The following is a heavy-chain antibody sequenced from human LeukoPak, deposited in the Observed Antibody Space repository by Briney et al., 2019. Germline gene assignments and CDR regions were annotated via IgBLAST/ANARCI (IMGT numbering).Heavy chain of an antibody. J-gene: IGHJ6*03. V-gene: IGHV3-21*01. CDR1: GFTFSSYS. Sequence: PGGSLRLSCAASGFTFSSYSMNWVRQAPGKGLEWVSSISSSSSYIYYADSVKGRFTISRDNAKNSLYLQMNSLRAEDTAVYYCARSLIAIFGVVTMGYYMDVWGKGTTVTVSS. CDR2: ISSSSSYI. CDR3: ARSLIAIFGVVTMGYYMDV. D-gene: IGHD3-3*01.